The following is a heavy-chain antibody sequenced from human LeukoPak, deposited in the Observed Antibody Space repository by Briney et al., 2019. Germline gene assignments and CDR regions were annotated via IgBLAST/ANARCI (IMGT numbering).Heavy chain of an antibody. V-gene: IGHV1-18*01. Sequence: ASVAVSCKASGYTFTSYGISWVRQAPGQGLEWMGWISAYNGNTNYAQKLQGRVTMTTDTSTSTAYMELRSLRSDDTAVYYCARAHYYDISMDVWGQGTTVTVSS. J-gene: IGHJ6*02. D-gene: IGHD3-9*01. CDR3: ARAHYYDISMDV. CDR2: ISAYNGNT. CDR1: GYTFTSYG.